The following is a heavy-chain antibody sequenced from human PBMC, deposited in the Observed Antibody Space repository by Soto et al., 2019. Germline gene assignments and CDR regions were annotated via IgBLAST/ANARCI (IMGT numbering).Heavy chain of an antibody. CDR3: ARDHSRNCISTSCYGYFYGMDV. CDR2: IYSGGST. Sequence: EVQLVESGGGLVQPGGSLRLSCAASGFSVSNYYMTWVRQAPGTGLEWVSVIYSGGSTYYADSMKGRFTISRDNSKNTLYLQMNSLRAEDTAVYYCARDHSRNCISTSCYGYFYGMDVWGQGTTVTVSS. CDR1: GFSVSNYY. J-gene: IGHJ6*02. V-gene: IGHV3-66*01. D-gene: IGHD2-2*01.